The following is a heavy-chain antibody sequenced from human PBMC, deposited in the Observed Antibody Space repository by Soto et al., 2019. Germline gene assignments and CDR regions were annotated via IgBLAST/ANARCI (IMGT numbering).Heavy chain of an antibody. CDR1: GGTFSSYA. D-gene: IGHD2-2*01. V-gene: IGHV1-69*13. CDR2: IIPIFGTA. Sequence: GASVKVSCKASGGTFSSYAISWVRQAPGQGLEWMGGIIPIFGTANYAQKFQGRVTITADESTSTAYMELSSLRSEDTAVYYCASTPIRYCSSTSCYGTLDYWGQGTTVTVSS. CDR3: ASTPIRYCSSTSCYGTLDY. J-gene: IGHJ4*03.